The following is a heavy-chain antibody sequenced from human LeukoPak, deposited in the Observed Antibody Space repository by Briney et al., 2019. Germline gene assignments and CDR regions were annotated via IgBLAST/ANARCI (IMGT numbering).Heavy chain of an antibody. Sequence: GGSLRLSCAASGFTFSSFEMHWVRQAPGKGLEWVSSISGSGGSTYYADSVKGRFTISRDNSKNTVYLQMNSLRVEDTAIYYCAKADTSYYYYMDVWGAGTTVTISS. CDR1: GFTFSSFE. D-gene: IGHD5-18*01. CDR3: AKADTSYYYYMDV. CDR2: ISGSGGST. J-gene: IGHJ6*03. V-gene: IGHV3-23*01.